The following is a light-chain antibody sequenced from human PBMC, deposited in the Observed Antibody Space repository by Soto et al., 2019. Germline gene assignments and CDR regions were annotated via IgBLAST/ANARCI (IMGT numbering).Light chain of an antibody. CDR3: QQSYSSPFT. CDR1: QSITSY. CDR2: GAS. V-gene: IGKV1-39*01. Sequence: DIQMTQSPSSLSAAVGDRVTITCRASQSITSYLNWYQQKPGKAPKLLIYGASSLQSGVPSRFSGGGSGTDFTLTISSLQPEDFATYYCQQSYSSPFTFGPGTKMDTK. J-gene: IGKJ3*01.